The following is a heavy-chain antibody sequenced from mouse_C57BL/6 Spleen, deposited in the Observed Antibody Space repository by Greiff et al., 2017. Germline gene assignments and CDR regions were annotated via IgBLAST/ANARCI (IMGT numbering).Heavy chain of an antibody. CDR1: GYTFTSYW. D-gene: IGHD3-2*02. CDR3: ASQDSSGFDY. CDR2: IDPSDSET. J-gene: IGHJ2*01. V-gene: IGHV1-52*01. Sequence: QVQLQQPGAELVRPGSSVKLSCTASGYTFTSYWMHWVKQRPIHGLEWIGNIDPSDSETHYNQKFKDKATLTVDKSSSTAYMQLSSLTSEDAAVYYCASQDSSGFDYWGQGTTLTVSS.